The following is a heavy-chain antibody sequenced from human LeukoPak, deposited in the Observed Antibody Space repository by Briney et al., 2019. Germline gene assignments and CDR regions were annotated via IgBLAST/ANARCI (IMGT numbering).Heavy chain of an antibody. V-gene: IGHV3-43D*03. D-gene: IGHD5-18*01. Sequence: GGSLRLSCAASGFTFDDYAMHWVRQAPGKGLEWVSLISWDGGSTYYADSVKGRFTISRDNSKNTLYLQMNSLRAEDTAVYYCAKNGRGYSYGYYYYMDVWGKGTTVTISS. CDR3: AKNGRGYSYGYYYYMDV. J-gene: IGHJ6*03. CDR2: ISWDGGST. CDR1: GFTFDDYA.